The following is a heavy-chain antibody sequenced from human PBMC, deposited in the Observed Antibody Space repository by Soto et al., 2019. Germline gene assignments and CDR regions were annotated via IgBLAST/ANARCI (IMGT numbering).Heavy chain of an antibody. CDR1: GFTFSSYA. J-gene: IGHJ4*02. CDR2: ISGSGGST. D-gene: IGHD3-16*01. V-gene: IGHV3-23*01. Sequence: EVQLLESGGGLVQPGGSLRLSCAASGFTFSSYAMSWVRQAPGKGLEWVSAISGSGGSTYYADSVKGRFTISRDNSKNTLYLQINSLRAEDTAVYYCAKMTDPGDYYVWEFDYWGQGTLVTVSS. CDR3: AKMTDPGDYYVWEFDY.